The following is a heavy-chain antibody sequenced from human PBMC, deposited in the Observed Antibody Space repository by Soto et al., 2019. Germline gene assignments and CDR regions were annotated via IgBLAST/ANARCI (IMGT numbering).Heavy chain of an antibody. Sequence: QLQLQESGPGLVKPSETLSLTCTVSGGSISSSSYYWGWIRQPPGKGLEWIGRIYYSGSTYYNPSLKSRVPISVDTSKNQFSLKLSSVTAADAAVYYCARLEGYCSGGSCYPDAFDIWGQGTMVTVSS. CDR3: ARLEGYCSGGSCYPDAFDI. V-gene: IGHV4-39*01. D-gene: IGHD2-15*01. J-gene: IGHJ3*02. CDR2: IYYSGST. CDR1: GGSISSSSYY.